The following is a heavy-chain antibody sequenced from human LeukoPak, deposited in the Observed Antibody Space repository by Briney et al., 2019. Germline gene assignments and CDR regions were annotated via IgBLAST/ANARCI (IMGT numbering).Heavy chain of an antibody. CDR3: ANLVLTGYYQEGNDAFDI. J-gene: IGHJ3*02. CDR2: ISGSGGST. V-gene: IGHV3-23*01. Sequence: PGGSLRLSCAASGFTSSSYAMSWVRQAPGKGLEWVSAISGSGGSTYYADSVKGRFTISRDNSKNTLYLQMNSLRAEDTAVYYCANLVLTGYYQEGNDAFDIWGQGTMVTVSS. D-gene: IGHD3-9*01. CDR1: GFTSSSYA.